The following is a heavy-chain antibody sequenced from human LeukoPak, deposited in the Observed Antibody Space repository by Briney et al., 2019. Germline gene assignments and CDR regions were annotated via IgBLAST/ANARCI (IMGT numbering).Heavy chain of an antibody. V-gene: IGHV3-74*01. CDR3: TRDVWGNSDY. CDR1: GLPFSAYR. Sequence: QSGGSLRLSCAVSGLPFSAYRMSWIRQVPGEGPVWVARINHDGTITHYADSVKGRFTISRDNGKNILYLQITSLRPEDTAVYYCTRDVWGNSDYWGQGTLVTVSS. J-gene: IGHJ4*02. D-gene: IGHD7-27*01. CDR2: INHDGTIT.